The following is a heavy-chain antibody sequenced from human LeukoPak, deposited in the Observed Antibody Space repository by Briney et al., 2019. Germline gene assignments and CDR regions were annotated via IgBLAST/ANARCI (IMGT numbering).Heavy chain of an antibody. Sequence: SETLSLTCAVYGGSFSGYYWSWIRQPPGKGLEWIGEINHSGSTNYNPSLRSRVTISVDTSKNQFSLKLSSVTAADTAVYYCARGIAARPAFYYYYGMDVWGQGTTVTVSS. CDR3: ARGIAARPAFYYYYGMDV. V-gene: IGHV4-34*01. CDR2: INHSGST. J-gene: IGHJ6*02. D-gene: IGHD6-6*01. CDR1: GGSFSGYY.